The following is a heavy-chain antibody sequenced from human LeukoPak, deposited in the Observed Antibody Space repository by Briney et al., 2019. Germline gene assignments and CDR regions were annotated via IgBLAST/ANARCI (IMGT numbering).Heavy chain of an antibody. D-gene: IGHD3-10*01. V-gene: IGHV3-30*18. Sequence: GGSLRLSCAASGFTLSSYGMHWVRQAPGKGLEWVAVISYDGSNKYYADSVKGRFTISRDNSKNTLYLQMNSLRAEDTAVYYCAKEGITTITKGMDVWGQGTTVTVSS. CDR1: GFTLSSYG. CDR3: AKEGITTITKGMDV. CDR2: ISYDGSNK. J-gene: IGHJ6*02.